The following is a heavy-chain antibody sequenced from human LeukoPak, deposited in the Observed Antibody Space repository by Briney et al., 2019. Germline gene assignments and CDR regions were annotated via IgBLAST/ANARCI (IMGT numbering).Heavy chain of an antibody. Sequence: SQTLSLTCTVSGGSISSGGYYWSWLRQHPGQGLEWIGYIYYSGSTYYNPSLKSRVTISVDTSKNQFSLKLSSVTAADTAVYYCARVPATVTGWYSDLWGRGTLVTVSS. D-gene: IGHD4-11*01. CDR2: IYYSGST. CDR3: ARVPATVTGWYSDL. J-gene: IGHJ2*01. V-gene: IGHV4-31*03. CDR1: GGSISSGGYY.